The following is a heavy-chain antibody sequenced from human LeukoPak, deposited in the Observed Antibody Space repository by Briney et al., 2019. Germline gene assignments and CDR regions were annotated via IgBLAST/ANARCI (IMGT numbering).Heavy chain of an antibody. V-gene: IGHV4-34*01. CDR1: GGSFSGYY. CDR3: ARSLISSWYFNWFDP. Sequence: SETLSLTCAVYGGSFSGYYWSWIRQPPEKGLEWIGEINHSGSTNYNPSLKSRVTISVDTSKNQFSLKLSSVTAADTAVYYCARSLISSWYFNWFDPWGQGTLVTVSS. J-gene: IGHJ5*02. CDR2: INHSGST. D-gene: IGHD6-13*01.